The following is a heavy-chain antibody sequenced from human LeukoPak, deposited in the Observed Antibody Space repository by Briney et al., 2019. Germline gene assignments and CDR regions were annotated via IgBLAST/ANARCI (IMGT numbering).Heavy chain of an antibody. Sequence: PSETLSLTCTVSGGSISSYYWSWIRQPPGKGLEWIGYIYYSGSTNYNPSLKSRVTISVDTSKNQFSLKLSSVTAADTAVYYCARHEREISGWKYFDYWGQGTPVAVSS. J-gene: IGHJ4*02. CDR2: IYYSGST. D-gene: IGHD6-19*01. V-gene: IGHV4-59*08. CDR3: ARHEREISGWKYFDY. CDR1: GGSISSYY.